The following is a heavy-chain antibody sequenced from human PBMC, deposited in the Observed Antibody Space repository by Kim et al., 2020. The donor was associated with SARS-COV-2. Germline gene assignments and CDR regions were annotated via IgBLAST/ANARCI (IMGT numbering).Heavy chain of an antibody. CDR3: AKVSITMVRGVKYYYYGMDV. CDR2: ISYDGSNK. V-gene: IGHV3-30*18. CDR1: GFTFSSYG. J-gene: IGHJ6*02. D-gene: IGHD3-10*01. Sequence: GGSLRLSCAASGFTFSSYGMHWVRQAPGKGLEWVAVISYDGSNKYYADSVKGRFTISRDNSKNTLYLQMNSLRAEDTAVYYCAKVSITMVRGVKYYYYGMDVWGQGTTVTVSS.